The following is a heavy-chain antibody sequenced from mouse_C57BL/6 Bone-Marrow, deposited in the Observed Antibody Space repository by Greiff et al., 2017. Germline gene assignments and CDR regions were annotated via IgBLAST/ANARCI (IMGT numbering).Heavy chain of an antibody. CDR3: ATLYYAMDY. Sequence: VQLQESGPELVKPGASVKISCKASGYSFTSYYIHWVKQRPGQGLEWIGWIYPGSGNTKYNEKFKGKATLTADTSSSTAYMQRSSLTSEDSAVYYCATLYYAMDYWGQGTSVTVSS. V-gene: IGHV1-66*01. CDR2: IYPGSGNT. J-gene: IGHJ4*01. CDR1: GYSFTSYY.